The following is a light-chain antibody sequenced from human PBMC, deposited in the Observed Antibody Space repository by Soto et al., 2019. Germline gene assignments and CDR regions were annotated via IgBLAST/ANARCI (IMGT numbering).Light chain of an antibody. Sequence: DIQMSQSPSTLPASVGDRVTITCRANQSISTWLAWYQQKPGKAPNLLIYKASRLETGVPSRFSGSGSGTESTITISFLQPDDFATYYCQQYNSYSPLTFGGGTKVEIK. CDR2: KAS. CDR1: QSISTW. V-gene: IGKV1-5*03. J-gene: IGKJ4*01. CDR3: QQYNSYSPLT.